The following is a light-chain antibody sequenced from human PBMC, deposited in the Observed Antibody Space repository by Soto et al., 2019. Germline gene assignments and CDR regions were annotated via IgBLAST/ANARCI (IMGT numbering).Light chain of an antibody. CDR3: QQSYSTPLT. V-gene: IGKV1-39*01. Sequence: DLQMTQSPSSLSASVGDRVTITCRASQSISNYLNWYQQKPGKAPKLLIYAASSWQSGVPSRFSGSETGNDFTHATSGLQAEDFANYYSQQSYSTPLTLCGGTEVENK. J-gene: IGKJ4*01. CDR1: QSISNY. CDR2: AAS.